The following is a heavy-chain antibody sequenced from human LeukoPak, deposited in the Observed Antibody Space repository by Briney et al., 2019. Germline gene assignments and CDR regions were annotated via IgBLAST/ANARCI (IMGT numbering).Heavy chain of an antibody. CDR2: ISGSGATI. Sequence: PGGSLRLSCAASGFTFSSSAMNWVRQAPGKGLEWVSAISGSGATIYYADSVNGRFTISRDNSKNTLYLQMNSLRAEDTAKYYCAKDLQGRSGSYPSGYWGQGTLVTVSS. D-gene: IGHD1-26*01. J-gene: IGHJ4*02. CDR1: GFTFSSSA. CDR3: AKDLQGRSGSYPSGY. V-gene: IGHV3-23*01.